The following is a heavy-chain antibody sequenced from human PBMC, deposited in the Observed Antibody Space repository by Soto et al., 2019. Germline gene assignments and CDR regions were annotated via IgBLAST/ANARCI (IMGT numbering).Heavy chain of an antibody. V-gene: IGHV3-7*01. Sequence: EVQLVESGGGLVQPGGSLRLSCAASGFTFSSYWMSWVRQAPGKGLEWVANIKQDGSEKYYVDSVKGRFTISRDNAKNSLYLQMNSLRAEDTAVYYCASDPPTHYDFWSGPDPWGQGTLVTVSS. CDR1: GFTFSSYW. D-gene: IGHD3-3*01. CDR3: ASDPPTHYDFWSGPDP. CDR2: IKQDGSEK. J-gene: IGHJ5*02.